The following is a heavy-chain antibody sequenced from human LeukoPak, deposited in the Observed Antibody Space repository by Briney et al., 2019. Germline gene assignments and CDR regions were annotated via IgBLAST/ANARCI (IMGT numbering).Heavy chain of an antibody. CDR1: GGSISPYY. D-gene: IGHD6-13*01. J-gene: IGHJ4*02. V-gene: IGHV4-4*07. CDR3: ARGLTAAVDRALDY. Sequence: PSETLSLTCTVSGGSISPYYWSWIRQPAGKGLEWIGRLYYTGTTDYNPSLKSRVSMSLDTSTKQFSLKLSSVTAADTAVYYCARGLTAAVDRALDYWGQGTLVTVSS. CDR2: LYYTGTT.